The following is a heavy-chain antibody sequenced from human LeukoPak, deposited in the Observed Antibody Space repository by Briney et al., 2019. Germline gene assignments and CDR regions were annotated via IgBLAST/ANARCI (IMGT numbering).Heavy chain of an antibody. CDR3: ARPSPYYYDIGNPPLDY. CDR1: GFTVSSNY. V-gene: IGHV3-66*04. CDR2: IYSGGST. D-gene: IGHD3-22*01. J-gene: IGHJ4*02. Sequence: GGSLRLSCAASGFTVSSNYMSWVRQAPGKGLEWVSVIYSGGSTYYADSVKGRFTISRDNSKNTLYLQMNSLRAEDTAVYYCARPSPYYYDIGNPPLDYWGQGTLVTVSS.